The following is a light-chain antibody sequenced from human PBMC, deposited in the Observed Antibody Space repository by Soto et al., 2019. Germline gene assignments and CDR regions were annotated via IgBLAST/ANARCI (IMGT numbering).Light chain of an antibody. J-gene: IGKJ1*01. CDR3: QQYDTSPTT. V-gene: IGKV3-20*01. CDR2: GAS. Sequence: ETVLTQSPATLSVSPGERATLSCRASQSVTNNLAWYQQKPGQAPRLLIYGASTRATGIPDRFSGSGSGTDFTLTISRLEPEDFAVYYCQQYDTSPTTFGQGTKVDIK. CDR1: QSVTNN.